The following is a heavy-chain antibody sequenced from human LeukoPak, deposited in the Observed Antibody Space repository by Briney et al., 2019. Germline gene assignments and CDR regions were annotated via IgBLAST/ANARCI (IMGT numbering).Heavy chain of an antibody. Sequence: ASVEVSCKASGYTFTGYYMHWVRQAPGQGLEWMGWINPNSGGTNYAQKFQGRVTMTRDTSISTAYMELSRLRSDDTAVYYCGGNTMLGAFDIWGQGTMVTVSS. CDR2: INPNSGGT. D-gene: IGHD3-10*02. CDR1: GYTFTGYY. V-gene: IGHV1-2*02. CDR3: GGNTMLGAFDI. J-gene: IGHJ3*02.